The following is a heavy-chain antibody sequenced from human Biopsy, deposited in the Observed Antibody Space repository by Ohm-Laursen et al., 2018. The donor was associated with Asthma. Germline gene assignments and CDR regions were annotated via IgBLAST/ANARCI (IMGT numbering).Heavy chain of an antibody. CDR1: GFTFSTYG. V-gene: IGHV3-30*03. J-gene: IGHJ6*02. CDR2: IAWDGINS. CDR3: ARAGESDLVGGLDV. Sequence: SLRLSCSASGFTFSTYGMHWVRQAPGKGLEWVAFIAWDGINSYYADSVKGRFTIYRDNSRNTLYLQKNSLRADDTAVYYCARAGESDLVGGLDVWGQGTTVIVS. D-gene: IGHD2-21*01.